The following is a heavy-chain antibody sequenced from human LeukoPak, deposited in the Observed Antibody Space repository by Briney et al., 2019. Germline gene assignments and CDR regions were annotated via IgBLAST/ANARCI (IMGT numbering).Heavy chain of an antibody. V-gene: IGHV1-69*13. J-gene: IGHJ6*02. CDR1: GGTFSSYA. D-gene: IGHD6-19*01. Sequence: SVKVSCKASGGTFSSYAISWVRQAPGQGLEWMGGIIPIFGTANYAQKFQGRVTITADESTSTAYMELSSLRSEDTAVYYCARAGYSSGWSSDYYYGMDVWGQGTTVTVSS. CDR2: IIPIFGTA. CDR3: ARAGYSSGWSSDYYYGMDV.